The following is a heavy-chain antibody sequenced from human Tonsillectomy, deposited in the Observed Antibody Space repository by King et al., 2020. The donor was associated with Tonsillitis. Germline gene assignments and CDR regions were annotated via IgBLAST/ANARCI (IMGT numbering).Heavy chain of an antibody. D-gene: IGHD2-15*01. J-gene: IGHJ4*02. Sequence: QLQESGPGLVKPSETLSLTCTVSGGSISSSSYYWGWIRQPPGKGLEWIGSIYYSGSTYYNPSLKSRVTISVDTSKNQFSLKLSSVTAADTAVYYCAALNLNNDIVVVVAANVYWGQGTLVTVSS. CDR2: IYYSGST. CDR3: AALNLNNDIVVVVAANVY. CDR1: GGSISSSSYY. V-gene: IGHV4-39*01.